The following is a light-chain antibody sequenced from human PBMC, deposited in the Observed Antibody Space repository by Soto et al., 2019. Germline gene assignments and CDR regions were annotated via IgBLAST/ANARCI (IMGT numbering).Light chain of an antibody. CDR2: GAS. J-gene: IGKJ1*01. Sequence: DIQMTQSPSSLSASLGDTVTITCRASQGISKYLNWYQHKPPEAPRLLIYGASSLQRGVPSRFSGSGSGTDFTLSISSLQPEDFATYFCQQSYSTPPWTFGQGTKVEIK. CDR3: QQSYSTPPWT. V-gene: IGKV1-39*01. CDR1: QGISKY.